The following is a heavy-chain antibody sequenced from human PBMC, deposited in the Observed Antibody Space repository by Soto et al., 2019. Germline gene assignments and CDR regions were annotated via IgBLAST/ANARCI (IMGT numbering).Heavy chain of an antibody. CDR3: VQTTGWPGFAF. V-gene: IGHV3-53*01. J-gene: IGHJ4*02. D-gene: IGHD6-19*01. Sequence: EVQLVESGGGLIQPGGSLRLSCAASGFAVSSKYMTWVRQAPGKGLEWVSVIYGGGTTYYADSVKGRFTISRDTSKNTLYLQMNSLRAEDTAVYYCVQTTGWPGFAFWGQGTLVTVSP. CDR1: GFAVSSKY. CDR2: IYGGGTT.